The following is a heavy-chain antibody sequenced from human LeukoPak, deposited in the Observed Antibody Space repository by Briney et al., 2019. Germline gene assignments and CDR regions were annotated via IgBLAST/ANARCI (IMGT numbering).Heavy chain of an antibody. CDR2: IYYSGST. Sequence: SETLSLTCTVSGGSIGSYYWSWIRQPPGKGLEWIGYIYYSGSTNYNPSLKSRVTISVDTSKNQFSLKLSSVTAADTAVYYCARDSVESAGGIDYWGQGTLVTVSS. J-gene: IGHJ4*02. D-gene: IGHD3-16*01. CDR1: GGSIGSYY. CDR3: ARDSVESAGGIDY. V-gene: IGHV4-59*01.